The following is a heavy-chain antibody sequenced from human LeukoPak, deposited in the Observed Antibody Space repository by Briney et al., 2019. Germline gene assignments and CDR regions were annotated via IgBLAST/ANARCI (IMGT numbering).Heavy chain of an antibody. CDR3: AREPRYSDYDRVLDY. CDR2: IIPIFDTA. V-gene: IGHV1-69*13. CDR1: GDTFTTYA. D-gene: IGHD5-12*01. Sequence: GASVKVSCKASGDTFTTYAIIWVRQAPGQGLEWMGGIIPIFDTAKYAQKFQGRVTITADESTSTAYMELSSLRSEDSAVYYCAREPRYSDYDRVLDYWGQGTLVTVSS. J-gene: IGHJ4*02.